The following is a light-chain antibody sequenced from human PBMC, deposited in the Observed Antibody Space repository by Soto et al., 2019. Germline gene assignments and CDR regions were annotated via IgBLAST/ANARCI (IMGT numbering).Light chain of an antibody. CDR1: QSVSTN. CDR2: GAS. Sequence: EIVMTQSPATLSVSPGESATLSCRASQSVSTNLAWYQQKPGQAPRLLFYGASTSATGIPARFSGSGSGTEFTRTISSLQSEDFAVYYCQQYNNWPPWTFGQGTKVEIK. V-gene: IGKV3-15*01. CDR3: QQYNNWPPWT. J-gene: IGKJ1*01.